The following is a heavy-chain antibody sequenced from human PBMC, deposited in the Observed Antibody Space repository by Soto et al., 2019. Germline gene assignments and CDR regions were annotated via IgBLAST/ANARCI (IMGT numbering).Heavy chain of an antibody. J-gene: IGHJ4*02. Sequence: ASVKVSCKTSGYTFSAYYMHCVRQAPGQGLEWMGWINPKSGGTLYAQKFQGRVTMTRDTSISTAYMELSRLRSDDTAVYYCARGGTFAYDTSGYSVYWGQGTLVTVPQ. CDR1: GYTFSAYY. CDR2: INPKSGGT. V-gene: IGHV1-2*02. CDR3: ARGGTFAYDTSGYSVY. D-gene: IGHD3-22*01.